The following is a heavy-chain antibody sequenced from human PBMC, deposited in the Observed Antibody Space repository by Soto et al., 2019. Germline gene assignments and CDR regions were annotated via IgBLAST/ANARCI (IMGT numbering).Heavy chain of an antibody. J-gene: IGHJ4*02. CDR1: GGSVSSGSYY. CDR2: IYYSGST. CDR3: ARVVPPAALDY. D-gene: IGHD2-2*01. V-gene: IGHV4-61*01. Sequence: SETLSLTCTVSGGSVSSGSYYWIWIRQPPGKGLEWIGYIYYSGSTNYNPSLKSRVTISVDTSKNQFSLKLSSVTAADTAVYYCARVVPPAALDYWGQGTLVTVSS.